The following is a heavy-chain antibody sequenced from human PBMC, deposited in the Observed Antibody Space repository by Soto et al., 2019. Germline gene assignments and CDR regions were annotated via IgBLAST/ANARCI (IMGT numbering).Heavy chain of an antibody. CDR3: ARSQIGVTGAFDI. D-gene: IGHD2-21*02. J-gene: IGHJ3*02. Sequence: PSETLSLTCTVSGRSIRSYYWSWIRQPPGKGLEWIGYIYYSGSTNYNPSLKSRVTISVDTSKNQFSLKLSSVTAADTAVYYCARSQIGVTGAFDIWGQGTMVT. CDR1: GRSIRSYY. V-gene: IGHV4-59*01. CDR2: IYYSGST.